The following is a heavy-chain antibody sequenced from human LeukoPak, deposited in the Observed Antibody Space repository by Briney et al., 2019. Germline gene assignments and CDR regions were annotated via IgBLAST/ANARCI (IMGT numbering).Heavy chain of an antibody. CDR2: ISGSGSTI. Sequence: GGSLRLSCAASGFTFSSYEMKWVSQAPGKGLEWVSYISGSGSTIYYADSVKGRFTISRDNAKNSLYLQMNSLRAEDTAVYYCARSYYHGSGSYGFDYWGQGTLVTVSS. D-gene: IGHD3-10*01. CDR1: GFTFSSYE. CDR3: ARSYYHGSGSYGFDY. V-gene: IGHV3-48*03. J-gene: IGHJ4*02.